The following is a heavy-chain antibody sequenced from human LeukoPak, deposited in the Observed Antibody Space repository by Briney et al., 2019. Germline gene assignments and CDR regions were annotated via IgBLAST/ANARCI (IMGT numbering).Heavy chain of an antibody. Sequence: GGSLRLSCAASGFTFSSYAMSWVRQAPGKGLEWVSAISGSGGITSYADSVKGRFTISRDNSKNTLYLQMNSLRAEDTAVYYCARVMGRYCSSTSCYVDYWGQGTLVTVSS. D-gene: IGHD2-2*01. V-gene: IGHV3-23*01. CDR2: ISGSGGIT. CDR1: GFTFSSYA. J-gene: IGHJ4*02. CDR3: ARVMGRYCSSTSCYVDY.